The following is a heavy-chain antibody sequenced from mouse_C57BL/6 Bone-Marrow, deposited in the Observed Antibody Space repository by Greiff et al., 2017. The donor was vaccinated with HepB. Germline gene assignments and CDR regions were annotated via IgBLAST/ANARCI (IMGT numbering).Heavy chain of an antibody. CDR2: IYPRSGNT. CDR3: ARGVYYGDYWFAY. V-gene: IGHV1-81*01. J-gene: IGHJ3*01. Sequence: QVQLQQSGAELARPGASVKLSCKASGYTFTSYGISWVKQRTGQGLEWIGEIYPRSGNTYYNEKFKGKATLTADKSSSTAYMELRSLTSEDSAVYFCARGVYYGDYWFAYWGQGTLVTVAA. CDR1: GYTFTSYG. D-gene: IGHD2-13*01.